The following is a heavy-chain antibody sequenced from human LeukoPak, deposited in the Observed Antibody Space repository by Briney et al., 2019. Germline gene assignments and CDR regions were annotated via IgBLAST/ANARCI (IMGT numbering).Heavy chain of an antibody. CDR1: GYTFTSYG. CDR2: ISAYNGNT. D-gene: IGHD4-17*01. J-gene: IGHJ4*02. V-gene: IGHV1-18*01. CDR3: ARGRGAGGGYDFFATVTTFAKYFDY. Sequence: ASVKVSCKASGYTFTSYGISWVRQAPGQGLEWMGWISAYNGNTNYAQKLQGRVTMTTDTSTSTAYMELRSLRSDDTAVYYCARGRGAGGGYDFFATVTTFAKYFDYWGQGTLVTVSS.